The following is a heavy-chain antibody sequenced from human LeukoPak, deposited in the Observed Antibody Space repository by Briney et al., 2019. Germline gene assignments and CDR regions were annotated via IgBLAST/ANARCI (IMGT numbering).Heavy chain of an antibody. CDR1: GFTFSSYA. Sequence: PGGSLRLSCAASGFTFSSYAMHWVRQAPGKGLEWVAVISYDGSNKYYADSVKGRFTISRDNSKNTLYLQMNSLRAEDTAVYYCASNSDWGQGTLVTVSS. J-gene: IGHJ4*02. CDR3: ASNSD. D-gene: IGHD1-1*01. CDR2: ISYDGSNK. V-gene: IGHV3-30*04.